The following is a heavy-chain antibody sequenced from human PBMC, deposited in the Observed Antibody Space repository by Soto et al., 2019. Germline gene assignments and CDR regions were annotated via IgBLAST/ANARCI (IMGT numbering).Heavy chain of an antibody. Sequence: EVQLLESGGGLVQPGGSLRLSCAASGFTFSSYAMSWVRQAPGKGLEWVSAISGSGGSTYYADSVKGRFTISRDNSKNTLYLQMNSLRAEYTAVYYCAKDTRHPIWFDTWGQGTLVTVSS. J-gene: IGHJ5*02. V-gene: IGHV3-23*01. D-gene: IGHD3-9*01. CDR1: GFTFSSYA. CDR2: ISGSGGST. CDR3: AKDTRHPIWFDT.